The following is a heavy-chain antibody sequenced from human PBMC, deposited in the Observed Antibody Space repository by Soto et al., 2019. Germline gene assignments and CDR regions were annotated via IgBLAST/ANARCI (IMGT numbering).Heavy chain of an antibody. J-gene: IGHJ4*02. Sequence: GGSLRLSCAASGFTFSNAWMSWVRQAPGKGLEWVGRIKSKTDGGTTDYAAPVKGRFTISRDDSKNTLYLQMNSLRAEDTAVYYCARSTRGFSYGKIDYWGRGTLVTVSS. CDR1: GFTFSNAW. V-gene: IGHV3-15*01. CDR3: ARSTRGFSYGKIDY. CDR2: IKSKTDGGTT. D-gene: IGHD5-18*01.